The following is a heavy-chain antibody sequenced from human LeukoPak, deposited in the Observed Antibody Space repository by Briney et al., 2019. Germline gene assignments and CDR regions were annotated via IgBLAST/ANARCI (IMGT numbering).Heavy chain of an antibody. CDR3: ASGWAFDI. V-gene: IGHV4-59*11. CDR1: GGSISNHY. J-gene: IGHJ3*02. CDR2: ISNSGST. Sequence: PETLSLTCTVSGGSISNHYWSWIRQTPGKGLEWIGYISNSGSTSYNPSLKTRVTISLDTSKNRFSLNMSSVTAADTAVYYCASGWAFDIWGQGTMVTVSS.